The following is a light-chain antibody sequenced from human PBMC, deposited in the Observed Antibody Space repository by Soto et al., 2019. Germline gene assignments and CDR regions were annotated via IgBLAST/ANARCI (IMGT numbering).Light chain of an antibody. CDR2: GAF. CDR1: QSVSYN. J-gene: IGKJ4*01. V-gene: IGKV3-15*01. CDR3: QQYKNWPPLT. Sequence: EIVMTQSPATLSVSPGERATLSCRASQSVSYNLAWYQQKPGQGPRLLIYGAFTRATGIPARFSGSGSGTEFTLNISSLQTEDFAVYYCQQYKNWPPLTFGGGTKVAIK.